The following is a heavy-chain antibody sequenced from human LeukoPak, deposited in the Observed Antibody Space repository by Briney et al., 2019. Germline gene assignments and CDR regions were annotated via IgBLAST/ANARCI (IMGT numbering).Heavy chain of an antibody. V-gene: IGHV3-20*01. D-gene: IGHD5-18*01. J-gene: IGHJ4*02. CDR2: INWNGDST. CDR1: GFTFEAYG. CDR3: ASEAGYSYNFYFVY. Sequence: GGSLRLSCAASGFTFEAYGMSWGCQGPRKGLEWVSGINWNGDSTGYADSVKGRFTISRDNARNSVYLQMNSLRAEDTALYDCASEAGYSYNFYFVYWGQGTLVTVSS.